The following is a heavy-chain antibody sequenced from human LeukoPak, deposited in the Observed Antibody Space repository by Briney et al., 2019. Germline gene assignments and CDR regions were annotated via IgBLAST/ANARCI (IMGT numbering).Heavy chain of an antibody. D-gene: IGHD5-24*01. CDR2: IYTSGST. CDR1: GGSISSYY. Sequence: PXETLSLTCTVSGGSISSYYWSWIRQPAGKGLEWIGRIYTSGSTNYNPSLKSRVTMSVDTSKNQFSLKLSSVTAADTAVYYCARGSGWGGYNFGSLDWFDPWGQGTLVTVSS. J-gene: IGHJ5*02. V-gene: IGHV4-4*07. CDR3: ARGSGWGGYNFGSLDWFDP.